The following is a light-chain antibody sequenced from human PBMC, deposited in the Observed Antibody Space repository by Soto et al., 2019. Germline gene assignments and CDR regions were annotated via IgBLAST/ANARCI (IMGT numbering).Light chain of an antibody. Sequence: DIVLTQSPDSLTVSLGERASINCKSSQSVLSSSNNKYYLAWYQQKPGQPPKLLVYWASTRESGVPDRFSGSGSGSDFTLTISSLQAEDVAVYYCQNYHSTPYTFGQGTKLEIK. J-gene: IGKJ2*01. CDR2: WAS. CDR1: QSVLSSSNNKYY. V-gene: IGKV4-1*01. CDR3: QNYHSTPYT.